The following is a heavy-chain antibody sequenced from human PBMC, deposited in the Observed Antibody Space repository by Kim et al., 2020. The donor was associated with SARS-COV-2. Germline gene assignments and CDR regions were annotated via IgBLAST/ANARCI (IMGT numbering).Heavy chain of an antibody. D-gene: IGHD5-12*01. CDR1: GFTFGDYA. Sequence: GGSLRLSCTASGFTFGDYAMSWFRQAPGKGLEWVGFFRSKAYGGTTEYAASVKGRFTISRDDSKSIAYLQMNSLKTEDTAVYYCTRAGIVATISGPNPSGRIDYWGQGTLVTVSS. V-gene: IGHV3-49*03. CDR2: FRSKAYGGTT. J-gene: IGHJ4*02. CDR3: TRAGIVATISGPNPSGRIDY.